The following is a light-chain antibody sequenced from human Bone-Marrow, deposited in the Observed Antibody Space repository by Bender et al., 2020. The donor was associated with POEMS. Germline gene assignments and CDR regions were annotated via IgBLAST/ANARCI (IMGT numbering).Light chain of an antibody. CDR3: CSYAGHNTWV. J-gene: IGLJ3*02. CDR2: EVT. Sequence: QSALTQPASVSGSPGQSITIPCTGTRSNVGSYNLVSWYQHHPGKAPKVLIYEVTKRPSGVSNRFSGSKSGNTASLTISGLQPDDEADYYCCSYAGHNTWVFGGGTRLTVL. V-gene: IGLV2-23*02. CDR1: RSNVGSYNL.